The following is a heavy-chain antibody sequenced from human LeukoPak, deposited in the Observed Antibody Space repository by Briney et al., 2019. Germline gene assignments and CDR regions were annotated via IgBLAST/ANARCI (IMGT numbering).Heavy chain of an antibody. CDR1: GGTFSSYA. Sequence: ASVKVSCKASGGTFSSYAISWVRQAPGQGLEWMGGIIPIFGTANYAQKFQGRVTITADESTSTAYMELSSLRSEDTAVYYCARAWIEDIVVVPAAMGWFDPWGQGTLVTVSS. CDR2: IIPIFGTA. J-gene: IGHJ5*02. CDR3: ARAWIEDIVVVPAAMGWFDP. D-gene: IGHD2-2*01. V-gene: IGHV1-69*13.